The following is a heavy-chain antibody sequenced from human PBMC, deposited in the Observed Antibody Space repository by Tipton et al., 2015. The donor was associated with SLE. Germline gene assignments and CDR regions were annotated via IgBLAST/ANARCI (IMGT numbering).Heavy chain of an antibody. CDR3: ARLAARAY. CDR1: GYTFTSYY. V-gene: IGHV1-46*01. CDR2: INPSGGST. D-gene: IGHD6-6*01. J-gene: IGHJ4*02. Sequence: QSGAEVKKPGASVKVSCKASGYTFTSYYMHWVRQAPGQGLEWMGIINPSGGSTSYAQKFQGRVTMTRDTSISTAYMELSRLRSDDTAVYYCARLAARAYWGQGTLVTVSS.